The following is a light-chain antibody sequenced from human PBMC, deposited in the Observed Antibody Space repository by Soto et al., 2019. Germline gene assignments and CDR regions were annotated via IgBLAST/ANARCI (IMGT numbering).Light chain of an antibody. J-gene: IGLJ1*01. CDR2: SNN. CDR3: GSYTTSSNYV. Sequence: SVLTQPPSASGTPGQRVTISCSGSSSNIGSNTVNWYQQLPGTAPKLLIYSNNQRPSGVPDRFSGSKSGTSASLAISGLQSEDEADYYCGSYTTSSNYVFGTGTKVTVL. V-gene: IGLV1-44*01. CDR1: SSNIGSNT.